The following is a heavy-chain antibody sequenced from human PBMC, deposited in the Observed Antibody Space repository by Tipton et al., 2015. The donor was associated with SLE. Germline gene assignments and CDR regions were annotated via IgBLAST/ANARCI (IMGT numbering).Heavy chain of an antibody. V-gene: IGHV4-61*09. J-gene: IGHJ5*02. CDR1: GGSITSGSHY. D-gene: IGHD1-26*01. CDR3: ARDWVVGATLDRFGP. CDR2: IYSSGSP. Sequence: TLSLTCTVSGGSITSGSHYWTWIRQPAGKGLEWIGHIYSSGSPNYSPSLRSRATISVDTSKNQFSLKVTSVTATDTAVYYCARDWVVGATLDRFGPWGQGTLVTVSS.